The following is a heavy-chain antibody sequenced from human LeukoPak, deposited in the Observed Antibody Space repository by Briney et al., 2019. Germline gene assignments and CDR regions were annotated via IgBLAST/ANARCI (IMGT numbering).Heavy chain of an antibody. J-gene: IGHJ4*02. CDR1: GFTFSSYS. CDR3: AKALGGTEDY. V-gene: IGHV3-21*01. Sequence: GGSLRLSCAASGFTFSSYSMNWVRQAPGKGLEWVSSISSSSSYIYYADSVKGRFTISRDNSKNTLYLQMNSLRAEDTAVYYCAKALGGTEDYWGQGTLVTVSS. CDR2: ISSSSSYI.